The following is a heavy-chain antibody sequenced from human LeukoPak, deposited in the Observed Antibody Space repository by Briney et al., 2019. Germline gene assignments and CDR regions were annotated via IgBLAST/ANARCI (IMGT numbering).Heavy chain of an antibody. V-gene: IGHV4-34*01. J-gene: IGHJ4*02. CDR2: INHSGST. D-gene: IGHD6-19*01. Sequence: SETLSLTCAVYGGPFSGYYWSWIRQPPGKGLEWIGEINHSGSTNYNPSLKSRVTISVDTSKNQFSLKLSSVTAADTAVYYCARGDNPSGWYSVYFDYWGQGTLVPVSS. CDR3: ARGDNPSGWYSVYFDY. CDR1: GGPFSGYY.